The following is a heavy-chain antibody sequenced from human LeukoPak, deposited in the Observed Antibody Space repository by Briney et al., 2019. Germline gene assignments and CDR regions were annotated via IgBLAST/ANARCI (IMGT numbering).Heavy chain of an antibody. Sequence: GGSLRLSSAASGFTFSSYAMHWVRQAPGKGLEWVAVISYDGSNKYYADSVKGRFTISRDNSKNTLYLQMNSLRAEDTAVYYCARAAGVERRSPPENYYYYYMDVWGKGTTVTVSS. D-gene: IGHD1-1*01. CDR1: GFTFSSYA. CDR2: ISYDGSNK. CDR3: ARAAGVERRSPPENYYYYYMDV. V-gene: IGHV3-30-3*01. J-gene: IGHJ6*03.